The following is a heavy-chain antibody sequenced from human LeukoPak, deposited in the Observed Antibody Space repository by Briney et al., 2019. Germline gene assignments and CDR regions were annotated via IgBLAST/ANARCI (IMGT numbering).Heavy chain of an antibody. V-gene: IGHV1-18*01. CDR1: GYTFTSYG. D-gene: IGHD3-3*01. J-gene: IGHJ5*02. CDR2: ISAYNGNT. CDR3: ARDLKYDFWSGPYWFDP. Sequence: ASVKVSCKASGYTFTSYGIGWVRQAPGQGLEWMGWISAYNGNTNYAQKLQGRVTMTTDTSTSTAYMELRSLRSDDTAVYYCARDLKYDFWSGPYWFDPWGQGTLVTVSS.